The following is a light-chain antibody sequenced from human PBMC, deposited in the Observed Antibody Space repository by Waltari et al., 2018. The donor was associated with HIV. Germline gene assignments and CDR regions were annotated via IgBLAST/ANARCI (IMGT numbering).Light chain of an antibody. Sequence: EIVLTQSPGTLSLSPGERATLSCRTVQRISHRLLDWYQQKAGKAPRLLIYGVSSRATGIPERFRRSWSETDFTLTISRLEPEDSAVYYCQQYGTSPFTFGPGTKVDI. CDR2: GVS. V-gene: IGKV3-20*01. CDR1: QRISHRL. CDR3: QQYGTSPFT. J-gene: IGKJ3*01.